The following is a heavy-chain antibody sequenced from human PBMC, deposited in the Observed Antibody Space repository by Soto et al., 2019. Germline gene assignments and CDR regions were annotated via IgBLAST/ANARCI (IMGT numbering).Heavy chain of an antibody. V-gene: IGHV3-30*03. CDR3: ASWPSGEGTLDYYYYMDV. D-gene: IGHD2-15*01. J-gene: IGHJ6*03. CDR1: GFTFSSYG. CDR2: ISYDGSNK. Sequence: GGSLRLSCAASGFTFSSYGMHWVRQAPGKGLEWVAVISYDGSNKYYADSVNGRFTISRDNSKNTLYLQMNSLRAEDTAVYYCASWPSGEGTLDYYYYMDVWGKGTTVTVSS.